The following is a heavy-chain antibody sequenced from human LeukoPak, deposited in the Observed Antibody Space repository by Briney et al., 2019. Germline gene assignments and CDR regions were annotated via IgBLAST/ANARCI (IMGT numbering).Heavy chain of an antibody. CDR2: INPNSGGT. D-gene: IGHD3-3*01. CDR3: ALYYDFWSGYYFDY. CDR1: GYTFTGYY. V-gene: IGHV1-2*02. J-gene: IGHJ4*02. Sequence: ASVKVSCKASGYTFTGYYMHWVRQAPGQGLEWMGWINPNSGGTNYAQKFQGRVTMTRDTSISTAYMELSRLRSDDTAVYYCALYYDFWSGYYFDYWGQGTLVTVSS.